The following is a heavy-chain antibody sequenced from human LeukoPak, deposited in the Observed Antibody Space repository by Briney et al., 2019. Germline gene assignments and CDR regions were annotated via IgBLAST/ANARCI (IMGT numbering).Heavy chain of an antibody. CDR1: GGTFSSYA. CDR2: IIPIFGIA. Sequence: ASVKVSCKASGGTFSSYAISGVRQAPGQGLEWMGRIIPIFGIANYAQKFQGRVTITADKSTSTAYMELSSLRSEDTAVYYCARASRFNYGSGADAFDIWGQGTMVTVSS. J-gene: IGHJ3*02. CDR3: ARASRFNYGSGADAFDI. D-gene: IGHD3-10*01. V-gene: IGHV1-69*04.